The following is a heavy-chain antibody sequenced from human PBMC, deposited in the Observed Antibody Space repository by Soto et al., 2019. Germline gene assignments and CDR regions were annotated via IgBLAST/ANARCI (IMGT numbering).Heavy chain of an antibody. CDR3: ARGESVVGDY. Sequence: QVQLVQSGAEEKKPGASVKVSCKASGYTFTSYAMHWVRQAPGQRLEWMGWINAGNGNTKRSQKFQDRVTVSRDTSASTAYLALRSLRSENTAVYYCARGESVVGDYWGQGALVTVSS. V-gene: IGHV1-3*05. J-gene: IGHJ4*02. CDR2: INAGNGNT. CDR1: GYTFTSYA. D-gene: IGHD2-15*01.